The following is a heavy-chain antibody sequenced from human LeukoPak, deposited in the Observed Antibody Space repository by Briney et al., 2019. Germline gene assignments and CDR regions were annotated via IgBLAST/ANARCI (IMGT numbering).Heavy chain of an antibody. Sequence: HPGGSLRLSCAASGFTFSDYNMRWIRQAPGKGLEWVANIKQDGSEKYYVDSVKGRFTISRDNAKNSLYLQMNSLRAEDTAVYYCARSRIRWRTILDYWGQGTLVTVSS. CDR3: ARSRIRWRTILDY. CDR2: IKQDGSEK. V-gene: IGHV3-7*01. D-gene: IGHD4-23*01. CDR1: GFTFSDYN. J-gene: IGHJ4*02.